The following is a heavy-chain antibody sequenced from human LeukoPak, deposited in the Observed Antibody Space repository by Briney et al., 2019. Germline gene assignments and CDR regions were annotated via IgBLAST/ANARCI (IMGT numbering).Heavy chain of an antibody. CDR3: ARDRGRNWNYVSTDYYYYYGMDV. D-gene: IGHD1-7*01. CDR1: GYTFTSYG. J-gene: IGHJ6*02. V-gene: IGHV1-18*01. CDR2: ISAYNGNT. Sequence: ASVTVSCKASGYTFTSYGVSWVRQAPGQGLEWMGWISAYNGNTNYAQKLQGRVTMTTDTSTSTAYMELRSLRSDDTAVYYCARDRGRNWNYVSTDYYYYYGMDVWGQGTTVTVSS.